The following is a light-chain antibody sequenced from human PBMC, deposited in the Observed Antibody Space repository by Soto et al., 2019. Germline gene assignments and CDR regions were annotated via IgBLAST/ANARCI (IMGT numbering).Light chain of an antibody. V-gene: IGLV1-44*01. Sequence: QSVLTQPPSVSGTPGQRVTISCAGSSSNIGSNVVNWYQHLPGRAPKLLIYGHNQRPSGVPDRFSGSKSGNTASLTISGLQAEDEASYYCSSYTVTTTLVVFGGGTKLTVL. J-gene: IGLJ2*01. CDR2: GHN. CDR1: SSNIGSNV. CDR3: SSYTVTTTLVV.